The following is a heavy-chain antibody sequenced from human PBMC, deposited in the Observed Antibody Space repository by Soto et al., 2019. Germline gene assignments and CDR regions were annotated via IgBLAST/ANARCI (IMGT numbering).Heavy chain of an antibody. D-gene: IGHD6-19*01. V-gene: IGHV1-69*01. CDR1: GGTFSTSG. Sequence: QVHLVQSGAEVKKPGSSVKVSCKASGGTFSTSGISWVRQAPGQGLEWVGRIVPLLGTANYAQRFQGRVTITADESTSTAYMELSSLRSEDTAVYYCAREYSSGWLGYWGQGTLVAVSS. CDR2: IVPLLGTA. CDR3: AREYSSGWLGY. J-gene: IGHJ4*02.